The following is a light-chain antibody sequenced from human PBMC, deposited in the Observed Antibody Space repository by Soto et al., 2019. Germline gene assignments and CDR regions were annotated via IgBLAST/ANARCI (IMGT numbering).Light chain of an antibody. J-gene: IGKJ5*01. V-gene: IGKV1-39*01. Sequence: EIQVTQSPSSLSASVGDRVTVTCRASQSIRSYLNWYQQKPGKAPKLLIYAASSLQSGVPSRFSGSGSGTDFTLTISSLQPEDFATYYCQQSYSTLITFGQGTRLEIK. CDR3: QQSYSTLIT. CDR1: QSIRSY. CDR2: AAS.